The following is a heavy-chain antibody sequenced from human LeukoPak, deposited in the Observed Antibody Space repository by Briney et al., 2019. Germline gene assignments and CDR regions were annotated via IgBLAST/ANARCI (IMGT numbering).Heavy chain of an antibody. J-gene: IGHJ1*01. CDR1: GFTFSSHA. CDR2: ISGGGDNT. D-gene: IGHD3-3*01. V-gene: IGHV3-23*01. Sequence: GGSLRLSCAASGFTFSSHAMSWVRQAPGKGLEWVSAISGGGDNTYYADSVKGRFTISRDNSKNTLYLQMNSLRAEDTALHYCAKLTYYDFWSGYQYFQHWGQGTLVTVSS. CDR3: AKLTYYDFWSGYQYFQH.